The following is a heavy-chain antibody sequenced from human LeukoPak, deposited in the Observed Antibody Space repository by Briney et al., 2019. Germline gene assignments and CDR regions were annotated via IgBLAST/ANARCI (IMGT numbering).Heavy chain of an antibody. CDR2: INQDGSAE. V-gene: IGHV3-7*01. CDR3: VRLFGGVTTFDY. CDR1: GFTFSTYS. J-gene: IGHJ4*02. D-gene: IGHD4-17*01. Sequence: GGSLRLSCAASGFTFSTYSMSWVRQAPGKGLDWVASINQDGSAEYYVDSVRGRFTITRDNAKNSLYLQVNSLRVDDTAVYYCVRLFGGVTTFDYWGQGTLVTVSS.